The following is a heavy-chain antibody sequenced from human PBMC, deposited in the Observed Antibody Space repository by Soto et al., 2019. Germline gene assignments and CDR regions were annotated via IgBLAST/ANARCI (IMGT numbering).Heavy chain of an antibody. D-gene: IGHD2-2*01. V-gene: IGHV1-2*04. CDR2: INPNSGGT. CDR1: GYTFTGYY. CDR3: ARDQVLVPAAGNYYYYGMDV. J-gene: IGHJ6*02. Sequence: QVQLVQSGAEVKKPGASVKVSCKASGYTFTGYYMHWVRQAPGQGLEWMGWINPNSGGTNYAQKFQGWVTMTRDTSISTAYMELSRLRSDDTAVYYFARDQVLVPAAGNYYYYGMDVWGQGTTVTVSS.